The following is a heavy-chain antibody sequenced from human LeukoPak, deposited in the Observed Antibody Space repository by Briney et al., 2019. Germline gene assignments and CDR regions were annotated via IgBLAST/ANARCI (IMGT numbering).Heavy chain of an antibody. Sequence: SETLSLTCTVSGGSINSHYWGWIRQPAGKGLEWIGRIYTSGSTNYNPSLKSRVTISVDTSKNQFSLNLTSVTAADTAMYYCARAGYTSSYSSLDYWGQGTLVTVSS. CDR2: IYTSGST. J-gene: IGHJ4*02. CDR1: GGSINSHY. D-gene: IGHD2-15*01. V-gene: IGHV4-4*07. CDR3: ARAGYTSSYSSLDY.